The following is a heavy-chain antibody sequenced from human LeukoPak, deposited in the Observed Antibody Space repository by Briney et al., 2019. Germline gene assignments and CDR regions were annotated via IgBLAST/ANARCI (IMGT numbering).Heavy chain of an antibody. CDR3: ARRITICGVTDY. J-gene: IGHJ4*02. D-gene: IGHD3-3*01. V-gene: IGHV4-30-4*08. CDR1: GGSISSGDYY. Sequence: SETLSLTCTVSGGSISSGDYYWSWIRQPPGKGLEWIGYIYYSGSTYYNPSLKSRVTISVDTSKNQFSLKLSSVTAADTAVYYCARRITICGVTDYWGQGTLVTVSS. CDR2: IYYSGST.